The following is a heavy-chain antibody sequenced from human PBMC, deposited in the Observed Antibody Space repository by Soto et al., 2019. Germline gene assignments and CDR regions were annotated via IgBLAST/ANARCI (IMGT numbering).Heavy chain of an antibody. Sequence: PGGSLRLSCAASGFTFSSYAMHWVRQAPGKGLEWVAVISYDGSNKYYADSVKGRVTISRDNSKNTLYLQMNSLRAEDTAVYYCARDVSSGYYNYYYGMDVWGQGTTVTVSS. CDR1: GFTFSSYA. CDR3: ARDVSSGYYNYYYGMDV. J-gene: IGHJ6*02. V-gene: IGHV3-30-3*01. CDR2: ISYDGSNK. D-gene: IGHD3-22*01.